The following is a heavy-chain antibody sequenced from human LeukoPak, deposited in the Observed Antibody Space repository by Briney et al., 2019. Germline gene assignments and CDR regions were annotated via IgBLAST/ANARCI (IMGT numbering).Heavy chain of an antibody. D-gene: IGHD5-12*01. CDR3: AKGGGYEAQYYYYYLDV. Sequence: GGSLRLSCAASGFTFSSYAMSWVRQAPGKGLEWVSAISGSGGSTYYADSVKGRFTVSRDNSKNTLYLQMKSLRAEDTAVYYCAKGGGYEAQYYYYYLDVWGKGTTVTISS. CDR1: GFTFSSYA. V-gene: IGHV3-23*01. J-gene: IGHJ6*03. CDR2: ISGSGGST.